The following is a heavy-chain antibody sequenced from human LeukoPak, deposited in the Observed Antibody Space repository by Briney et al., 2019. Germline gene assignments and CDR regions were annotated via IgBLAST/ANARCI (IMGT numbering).Heavy chain of an antibody. V-gene: IGHV3-21*01. J-gene: IGHJ3*02. D-gene: IGHD6-6*01. CDR1: EFTFVTYT. CDR2: ISSSSTYL. Sequence: GGSLRFSCAASEFTFVTYTMNWVRQAPGKGLEWVSSISSSSTYLYYADSVKGRFTISRDNTKKSLYLQMNSLRAEDTAVYYCAKCAALDAFDIWGQGTMVTVSS. CDR3: AKCAALDAFDI.